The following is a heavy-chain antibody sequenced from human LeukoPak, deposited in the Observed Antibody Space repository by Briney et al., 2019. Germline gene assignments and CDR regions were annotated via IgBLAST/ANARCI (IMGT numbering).Heavy chain of an antibody. V-gene: IGHV3-21*01. CDR3: AKTRPLDSSSWSHGDY. CDR1: GFTFSSYS. D-gene: IGHD6-13*01. CDR2: ISSSSSYI. Sequence: GGSLRLSCAASGFTFSSYSMNWVRQAPGKGLEWVSSISSSSSYIYYADSVKGRFTISRDNAKNSLYLQMNSLRAEDTAVYYCAKTRPLDSSSWSHGDYWGQGTLVTVSS. J-gene: IGHJ4*02.